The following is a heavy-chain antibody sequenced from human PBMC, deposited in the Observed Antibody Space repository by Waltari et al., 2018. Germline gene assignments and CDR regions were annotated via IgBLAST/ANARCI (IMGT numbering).Heavy chain of an antibody. CDR2: SNREGSST. CDR3: ARNSKDWRSDGGLDY. V-gene: IGHV3-74*01. D-gene: IGHD3-16*01. CDR1: GFPFSGHW. J-gene: IGHJ4*02. Sequence: EVQLVESGGGLVQPGGSLRLSGAASGFPFSGHWMHWVRQAPGKGLVWVSRSNREGSSTSYADFVKGRFTISRDNAKNTLYLQMNSLRAEDTAVYYCARNSKDWRSDGGLDYWGQGTLVTVSS.